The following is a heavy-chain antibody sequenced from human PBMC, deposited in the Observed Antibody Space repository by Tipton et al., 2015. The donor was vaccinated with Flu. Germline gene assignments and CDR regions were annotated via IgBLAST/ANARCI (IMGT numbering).Heavy chain of an antibody. Sequence: TLSLTCTASGGSISSGSYYWSWIRQPAGKGLEWIGRIYTSGSTNYNPSLKSRVTISVDTSKNQFSLKLSSVTAADTAVYYCARGVIYYDSSGPITDAFDIWGQGIMVTVSS. V-gene: IGHV4-61*02. CDR3: ARGVIYYDSSGPITDAFDI. CDR2: IYTSGST. CDR1: GGSISSGSYY. J-gene: IGHJ3*02. D-gene: IGHD3-22*01.